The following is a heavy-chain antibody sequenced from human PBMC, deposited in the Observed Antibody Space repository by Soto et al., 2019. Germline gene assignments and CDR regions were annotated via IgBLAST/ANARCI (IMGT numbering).Heavy chain of an antibody. J-gene: IGHJ4*02. CDR3: AKGGRSSSGLDFDY. V-gene: IGHV3-23*01. D-gene: IGHD6-6*01. Sequence: EVQLLESGGGLVQPGGSLRLSCAASGFTFSSYALNWVRQAPGKGLEWVSTISGSGGDTYYADSVKGRFTISRDNSKYTLSLPMDRLRAEDTAVYYCAKGGRSSSGLDFDYWGQGTLVTVSS. CDR2: ISGSGGDT. CDR1: GFTFSSYA.